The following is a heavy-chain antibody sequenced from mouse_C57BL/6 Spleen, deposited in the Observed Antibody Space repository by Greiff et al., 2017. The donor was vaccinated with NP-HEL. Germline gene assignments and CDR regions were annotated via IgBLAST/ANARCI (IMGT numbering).Heavy chain of an antibody. CDR1: GYTFTSYW. CDR2: IYPSDSET. V-gene: IGHV1-61*01. J-gene: IGHJ4*01. Sequence: VKLQQPGAELVRPGSSVKLSCKASGYTFTSYWMDWVKQRPGQGLEWIGNIYPSDSETHYNQKFKDKATLTVDKSSSTAYMQLSSLTSEDSAVYYCARKLYGNYYAMDYWGQGTSVTVSS. D-gene: IGHD2-10*02. CDR3: ARKLYGNYYAMDY.